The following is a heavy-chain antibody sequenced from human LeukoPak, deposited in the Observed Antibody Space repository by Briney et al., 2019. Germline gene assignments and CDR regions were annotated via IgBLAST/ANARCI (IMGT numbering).Heavy chain of an antibody. D-gene: IGHD3-3*02. J-gene: IGHJ4*02. V-gene: IGHV3-23*01. CDR1: GLTFSKKA. CDR2: IGGGGDRT. CDR3: ARPLAF. Sequence: GGSLRLSCAASGLTFSKKAMNWVRQAPGKGLEWVSSIGGGGDRTYYVDSVKGRFTISRDNAKNSLYLQMNSLRDEDTAVYYCARPLAFGGQGTLVTVSS.